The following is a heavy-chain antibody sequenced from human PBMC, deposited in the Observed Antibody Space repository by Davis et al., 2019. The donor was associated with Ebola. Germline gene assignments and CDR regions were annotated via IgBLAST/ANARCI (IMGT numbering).Heavy chain of an antibody. CDR2: ISSSSSYI. D-gene: IGHD3-10*01. J-gene: IGHJ4*01. CDR3: AKGSGSGGYKPFDY. Sequence: GGSLRLSCVASGFSFSSYWMNWVRQAPGKGLEWVSSISSSSSYIYYADSVKGRFTISRDNSKNTLSLQMISLRAEDTAVYYCAKGSGSGGYKPFDYWGQGTLITVSS. V-gene: IGHV3-21*04. CDR1: GFSFSSYW.